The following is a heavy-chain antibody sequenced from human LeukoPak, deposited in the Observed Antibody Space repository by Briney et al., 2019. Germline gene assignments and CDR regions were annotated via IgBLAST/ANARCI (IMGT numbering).Heavy chain of an antibody. V-gene: IGHV3-53*01. Sequence: GGSLRLSCAASGFTFSSYGMHWVRQAPGKGLEWVSVIYSGGSTYYADSVKGRFTISRDNSKNTLYLQMNSLRAEDTAVYYCARVHHDYYDSSGYPNWFDPWGQGTLVTVSS. J-gene: IGHJ5*02. CDR1: GFTFSSYG. CDR2: IYSGGST. D-gene: IGHD3-22*01. CDR3: ARVHHDYYDSSGYPNWFDP.